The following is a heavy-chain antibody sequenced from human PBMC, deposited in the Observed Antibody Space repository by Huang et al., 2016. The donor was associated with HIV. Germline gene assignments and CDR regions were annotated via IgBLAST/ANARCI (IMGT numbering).Heavy chain of an antibody. D-gene: IGHD6-19*01. CDR2: ISRSGTTI. Sequence: QVQLVESGGGLVKPGGSLRLSCAASGLVFSDHYMNWIRQAPVKVREWISYISRSGTTIRYADSVKGRFTISRDNAKKSLFLEMNSLRVEDTAVYYCARRMAGWDDVFDMWGQGTMVTVSS. V-gene: IGHV3-11*01. CDR1: GLVFSDHY. J-gene: IGHJ3*02. CDR3: ARRMAGWDDVFDM.